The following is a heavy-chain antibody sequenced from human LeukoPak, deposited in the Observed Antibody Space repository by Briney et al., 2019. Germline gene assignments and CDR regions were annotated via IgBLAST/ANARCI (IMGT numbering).Heavy chain of an antibody. CDR2: IYNSGST. Sequence: SETLSLTCTVSGGSVSSGSYYWSWIRQPPGKGLEWIGYIYNSGSTNYNPSLKSRITISVDTSKNQFSLKLSSVTAVDTAVYYCARDSRPRGYYYYYMDVWGKGTTVTVSS. CDR1: GGSVSSGSYY. CDR3: ARDSRPRGYYYYYMDV. V-gene: IGHV4-61*01. J-gene: IGHJ6*03.